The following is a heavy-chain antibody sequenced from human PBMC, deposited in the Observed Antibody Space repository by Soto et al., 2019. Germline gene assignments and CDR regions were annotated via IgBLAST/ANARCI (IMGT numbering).Heavy chain of an antibody. V-gene: IGHV1-18*01. J-gene: IGHJ4*02. Sequence: GASVKGSCKDSGYTFTSYGINWVRQAPGQGLDWMGWISAYNGNTNYAQKRQGRVTMTTDTSTSTAYMELRSLRSDDTAVYYCAADRFGYYDSSGSRRYFDYWSQGTLVTVSS. CDR1: GYTFTSYG. CDR2: ISAYNGNT. D-gene: IGHD3-22*01. CDR3: AADRFGYYDSSGSRRYFDY.